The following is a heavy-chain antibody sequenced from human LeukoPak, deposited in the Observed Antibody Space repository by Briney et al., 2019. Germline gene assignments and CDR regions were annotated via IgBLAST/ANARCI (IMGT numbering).Heavy chain of an antibody. CDR2: ISGSGGST. V-gene: IGHV3-23*01. Sequence: HPGGSLRLSCAASGFTFSSYAMSWVRQAPGKGLEWVSAISGSGGSTYYADSVKGRFTISRGNSKNTLYLQMNSLRAEDTAVYYCAKVTTYYGSGEYYFDYWGQGTLVTVSS. D-gene: IGHD3-10*01. CDR1: GFTFSSYA. CDR3: AKVTTYYGSGEYYFDY. J-gene: IGHJ4*02.